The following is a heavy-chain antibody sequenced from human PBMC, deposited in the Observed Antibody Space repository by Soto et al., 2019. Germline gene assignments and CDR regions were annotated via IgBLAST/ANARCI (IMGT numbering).Heavy chain of an antibody. V-gene: IGHV3-33*01. CDR2: ILNDGSNR. CDR1: GFTFSNYG. J-gene: IGHJ6*02. CDR3: ARDDEYAGNGMDV. D-gene: IGHD3-10*01. Sequence: QVQLVESGGAVVQPGRSLRLSGAASGFTFSNYGMHWVRQAPGKGLEWVAVILNDGSNRYHADSVKDRFTISRDNSKNMLYLQMNSLRAEDTVVYYCARDDEYAGNGMDVWGQGTTVTV.